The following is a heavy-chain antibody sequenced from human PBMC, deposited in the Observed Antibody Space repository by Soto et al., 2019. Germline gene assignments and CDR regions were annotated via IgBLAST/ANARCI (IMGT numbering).Heavy chain of an antibody. V-gene: IGHV1-18*01. D-gene: IGHD1-1*01. Sequence: ASVKVSCKASGYSFTSYGISWVRQAPGQGLEWMGWISAYNGKTNYAQKFQGRVTITADKSTSTAYMELSSLRSEDTAVYYCARIYKGYYYYGMDVWGQGTTVTVSS. CDR3: ARIYKGYYYYGMDV. CDR2: ISAYNGKT. CDR1: GYSFTSYG. J-gene: IGHJ6*02.